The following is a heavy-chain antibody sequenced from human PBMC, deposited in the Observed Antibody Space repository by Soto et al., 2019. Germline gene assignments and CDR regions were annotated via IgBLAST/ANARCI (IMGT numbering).Heavy chain of an antibody. CDR2: INAGNGKT. CDR1: GYTCTSYA. Sequence: ASVKFSCKASGYTCTSYAMHWVRHAPGQRLEWMGWINAGNGKTKYSQKCQGRVTITRDTSASTAYMELSSLRSEDTAVYYCASHTLQLEPELDYWGEGPLVTVSS. CDR3: ASHTLQLEPELDY. V-gene: IGHV1-3*01. D-gene: IGHD1-1*01. J-gene: IGHJ4*02.